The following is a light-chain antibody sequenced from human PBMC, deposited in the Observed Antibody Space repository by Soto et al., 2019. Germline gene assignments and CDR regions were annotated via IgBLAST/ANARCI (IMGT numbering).Light chain of an antibody. V-gene: IGLV2-14*01. CDR2: EVS. J-gene: IGLJ1*01. CDR1: NSDIGASMF. Sequence: QSVLTKPASVSGSPGQSITIFCIGSNSDIGASMFVSWYQQHTGKAPKLMIYEVSNRPSGVSNRFSGSKSGNTASLTISGLQAEDEADYYCSSYTSSSTLVFGTGTKVTVL. CDR3: SSYTSSSTLV.